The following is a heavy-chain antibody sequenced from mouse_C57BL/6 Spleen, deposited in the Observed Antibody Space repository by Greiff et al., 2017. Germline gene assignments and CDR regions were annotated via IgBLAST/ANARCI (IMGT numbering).Heavy chain of an antibody. D-gene: IGHD2-1*01. CDR1: GFTFSNYW. CDR3: TGGNPY. J-gene: IGHJ2*01. V-gene: IGHV6-3*01. CDR2: IRLKSDNYAT. Sequence: EVMVEESGGGLVQPGGSMKLSCVASGFTFSNYWMNWVRQSPEQGLEWVAQIRLKSDNYATHYAESVKGRLTISRDDSKSSVYLQMNNLRAEDSGIYYYTGGNPYWGQGTTLTVSS.